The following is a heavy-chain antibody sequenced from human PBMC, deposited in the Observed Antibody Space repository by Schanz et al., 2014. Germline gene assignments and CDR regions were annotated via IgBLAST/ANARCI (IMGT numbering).Heavy chain of an antibody. CDR3: TASWWVEGAPSATLYGMDV. CDR1: GFTLSSYG. V-gene: IGHV3-30*02. CDR2: INSDGTKR. D-gene: IGHD2-8*02. J-gene: IGHJ6*02. Sequence: QVQLVESGGGLVQPGGSLRLSCAASGFTLSSYGMHWVRQAPGKGLEWVAFINSDGTKRFYADSVKSRFTISRDNSKNALYLQMNSLKTEDTAVYHCTASWWVEGAPSATLYGMDVWGQGTTVTVSS.